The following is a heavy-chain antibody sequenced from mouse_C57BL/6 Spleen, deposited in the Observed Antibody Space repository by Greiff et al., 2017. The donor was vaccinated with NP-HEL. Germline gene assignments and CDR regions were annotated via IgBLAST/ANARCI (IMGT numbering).Heavy chain of an antibody. Sequence: EVQLQQSGPELVKPGASVKISCKASGYTFTDYYMNWVKQSHGKSLEWIGDINPNNGGTSYNQKFKGKATLTVDKSSSTAYMELRSLTSEDSAVYYCARVIVYAMDYWGQGTSVTVSS. J-gene: IGHJ4*01. CDR2: INPNNGGT. CDR3: ARVIVYAMDY. CDR1: GYTFTDYY. V-gene: IGHV1-26*01.